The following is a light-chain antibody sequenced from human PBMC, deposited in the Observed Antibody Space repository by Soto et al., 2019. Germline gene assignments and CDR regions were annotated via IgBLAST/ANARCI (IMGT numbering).Light chain of an antibody. V-gene: IGKV1-27*01. Sequence: DIQMTQSPSSLSASVGDRVTITCRASQGIYNYLAWYQAKPGKVPKLLIYAASTLQSGVPSRFSGSGSGTDFTLTISSLQPEDVGTYYCQRYNNAPRAVGQGTKVDIK. CDR3: QRYNNAPRA. J-gene: IGKJ1*01. CDR1: QGIYNY. CDR2: AAS.